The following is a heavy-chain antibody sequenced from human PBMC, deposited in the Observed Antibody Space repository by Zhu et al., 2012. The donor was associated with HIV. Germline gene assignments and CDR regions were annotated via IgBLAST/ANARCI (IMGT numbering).Heavy chain of an antibody. CDR3: ARDIWSVSYWGSWFDP. J-gene: IGHJ5*02. Sequence: QVHLQESGPGLVKPSETLSLTCTVSGYSISSAYSWGWIRQLPGMGLEWIGNIYYTGTTYYNPSLKSRVIISADTSKNQFSLQLNSVTAADTAVYYCARDIWSVSYWGSWFDPWGQGIPVTVSS. CDR2: IYYTGTT. D-gene: IGHD3-10*01. CDR1: GYSISSAYS. V-gene: IGHV4-38-2*02.